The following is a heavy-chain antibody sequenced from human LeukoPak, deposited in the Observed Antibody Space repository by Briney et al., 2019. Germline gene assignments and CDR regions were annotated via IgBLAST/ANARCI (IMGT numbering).Heavy chain of an antibody. V-gene: IGHV4-38-2*02. D-gene: IGHD3-10*01. J-gene: IGHJ4*02. CDR3: ARHLRDSGWFGELYYFDY. CDR2: IYHSGST. CDR1: GYSISSGYY. Sequence: PSETLSLTCTVSGYSISSGYYWGWIRQPPGKGLEWIGSIYHSGSTYYNPSLKSRVTISVDTSKNQFSLKLSSVTAADTAVYYCARHLRDSGWFGELYYFDYWGQGTLVTVSS.